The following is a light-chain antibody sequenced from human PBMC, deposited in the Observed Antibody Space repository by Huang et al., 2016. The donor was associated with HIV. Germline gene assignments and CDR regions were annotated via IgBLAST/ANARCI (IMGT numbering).Light chain of an antibody. V-gene: IGKV3-11*01. J-gene: IGKJ3*01. CDR1: QSVTTY. CDR2: NAS. CDR3: QHRGSGPSFT. Sequence: EIVLTQSPATLSLSPGESATLACRASQSVTTYVAWYQQKPGQAPRLLIQNASNRATGIAGRFSGSGSGTDFTLTISSLEPEDFAVYYCQHRGSGPSFTFGPGTRVDIK.